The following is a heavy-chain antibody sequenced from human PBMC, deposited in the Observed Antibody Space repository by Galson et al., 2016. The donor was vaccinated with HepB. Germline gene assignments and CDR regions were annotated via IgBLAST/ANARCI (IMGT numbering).Heavy chain of an antibody. CDR3: ARGSGSGAYDYYYHGLDV. D-gene: IGHD3-10*01. CDR2: VYYTGST. Sequence: SETLSLTCTVSGGPISSNSYYWGWIRQPPGKGLEWIGSVYYTGSTYYSSSLKSRVSISVDTSKNQFSLKLSSVTAADTAVYYCARGSGSGAYDYYYHGLDVWGRGTTVTVSS. J-gene: IGHJ6*02. V-gene: IGHV4-39*07. CDR1: GGPISSNSYY.